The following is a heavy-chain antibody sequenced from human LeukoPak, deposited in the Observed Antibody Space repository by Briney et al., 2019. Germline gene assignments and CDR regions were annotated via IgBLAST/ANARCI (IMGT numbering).Heavy chain of an antibody. J-gene: IGHJ4*02. CDR1: RFSFSSYS. V-gene: IGHV3-21*01. D-gene: IGHD6-19*01. CDR3: ARGQWLVRGVYFDS. CDR2: VSGSSSYI. Sequence: GGSLRLSCVASRFSFSSYSMNWVRQAPGKGLEWVSSVSGSSSYIYYADSVKGRFTISRDNAKNSLYLQMNSLRPEDTAVYYCARGQWLVRGVYFDSWGQGTLVAVSS.